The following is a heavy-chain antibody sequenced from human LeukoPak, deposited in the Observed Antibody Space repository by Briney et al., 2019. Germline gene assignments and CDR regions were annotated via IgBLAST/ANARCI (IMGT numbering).Heavy chain of an antibody. CDR2: INSDGSST. J-gene: IGHJ3*02. V-gene: IGHV3-74*01. D-gene: IGHD3-3*01. CDR1: GFTFSSYW. CDR3: ARVNLRFDAFDI. Sequence: GGSLRLSCAASGFTFSSYWMHWVRQAPGKGLVWVSRINSDGSSTSYADSVKGRFTISRDNAKNTLYLQMNSPRAEDTAVYYCARVNLRFDAFDIWGQGTMVTVSS.